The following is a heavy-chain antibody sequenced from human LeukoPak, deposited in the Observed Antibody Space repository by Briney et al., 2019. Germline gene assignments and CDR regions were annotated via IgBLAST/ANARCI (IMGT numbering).Heavy chain of an antibody. CDR1: GFTFTTSA. Sequence: SEKVSCKASGFTFTTSAMQGGREARGHRGERGGWIVVVSGNTNYAQKFQERVTITRDMSTSTAYMELSSLRSEDTAVYYCAADREDSYGSYYYYCMDVWGQGTTVTVSS. J-gene: IGHJ6*02. D-gene: IGHD5-18*01. V-gene: IGHV1-58*02. CDR3: AADREDSYGSYYYYCMDV. CDR2: IVVVSGNT.